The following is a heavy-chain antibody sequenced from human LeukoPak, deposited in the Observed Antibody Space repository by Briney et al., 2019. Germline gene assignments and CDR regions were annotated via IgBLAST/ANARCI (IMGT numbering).Heavy chain of an antibody. D-gene: IGHD2-21*01. V-gene: IGHV1-2*02. CDR3: ARAYRLDGAPYVIGP. Sequence: GASVKLSCKTYGYTFTDYYLHWVRQAPGQGLEWMGWINPDSGVTSSAQKFRGRFSMTRDTSISTIYMEVAWLTSEDTAIYYCARAYRLDGAPYVIGPWGQGTLVTVSS. CDR1: GYTFTDYY. J-gene: IGHJ5*02. CDR2: INPDSGVT.